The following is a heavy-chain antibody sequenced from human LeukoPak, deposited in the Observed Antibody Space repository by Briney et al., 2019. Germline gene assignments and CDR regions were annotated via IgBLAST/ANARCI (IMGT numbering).Heavy chain of an antibody. CDR3: ARSSGWLAEYFQH. V-gene: IGHV3-21*01. CDR2: ISSSSSYI. J-gene: IGHJ1*01. D-gene: IGHD6-19*01. Sequence: GGSLRLPCAASGFTFSSYSMNWVRQAPGKGLEWVSSISSSSSYIYYADSVKGRFTISRDNAKNSLYLQMNSLRAEDTAVYYCARSSGWLAEYFQHWGQGTLVTVSS. CDR1: GFTFSSYS.